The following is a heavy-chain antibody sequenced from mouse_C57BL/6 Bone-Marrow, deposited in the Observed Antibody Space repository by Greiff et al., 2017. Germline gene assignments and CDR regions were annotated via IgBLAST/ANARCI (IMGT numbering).Heavy chain of an antibody. CDR1: GYTFTSYW. CDR3: ARVEY. J-gene: IGHJ2*01. Sequence: QVQLQQSGAELVRPGASVKLSCKASGYTFTSYWMHWVKQRPGQGLEWIGVIDPSDSYTTYNQKFKGKATLTVDTSSSTAYMQLSSLTSEDTAVYLCARVEYWGQGTTLTVSS. CDR2: IDPSDSYT. V-gene: IGHV1-59*01.